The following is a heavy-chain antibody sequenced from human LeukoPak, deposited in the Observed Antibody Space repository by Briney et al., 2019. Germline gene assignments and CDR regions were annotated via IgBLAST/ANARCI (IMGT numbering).Heavy chain of an antibody. V-gene: IGHV4-39*01. CDR2: IYYSGSI. CDR3: ARQSTATDAFDI. D-gene: IGHD5-18*01. Sequence: SETLSLTCTVSSGSISSSSYYWGWIRQPPGKGLEWIGSIYYSGSIYYNPSLKSRVTISVDTSKNQFSLKVSSVTAADTAVYYCARQSTATDAFDIWGQGTMATVSS. CDR1: SGSISSSSYY. J-gene: IGHJ3*02.